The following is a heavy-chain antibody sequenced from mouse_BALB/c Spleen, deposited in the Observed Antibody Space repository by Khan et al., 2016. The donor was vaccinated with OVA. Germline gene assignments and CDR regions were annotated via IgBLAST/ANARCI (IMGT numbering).Heavy chain of an antibody. CDR3: ARTARVNY. CDR1: GYSITSGYG. J-gene: IGHJ2*01. Sequence: EVQLQESGPGLVKPAQSLSLTCTVTGYSITSGYGWNWIRQFAGNKEEWMGYISYSGSTNYNQSLKSRTTITREKSKNHFFLQLSSVTTEDTATYYCARTARVNYWGQGTTLTVSS. D-gene: IGHD1-2*01. CDR2: ISYSGST. V-gene: IGHV3-2*02.